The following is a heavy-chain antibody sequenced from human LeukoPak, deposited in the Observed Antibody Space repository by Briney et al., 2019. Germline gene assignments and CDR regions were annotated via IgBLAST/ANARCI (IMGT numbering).Heavy chain of an antibody. V-gene: IGHV3-30*02. CDR3: AKDLVVVAGTLGY. D-gene: IGHD6-19*01. CDR1: GFTFSTYG. J-gene: IGHJ4*02. CDR2: IRYDGSNK. Sequence: GGSLRLSCAASGFTFSTYGMHWVRQAPGKGLEWVAFIRYDGSNKYYADSVKGRFTISRDNSKNTLYLQMNSLRAEDTAVYYCAKDLVVVAGTLGYWGQGTLVTVSS.